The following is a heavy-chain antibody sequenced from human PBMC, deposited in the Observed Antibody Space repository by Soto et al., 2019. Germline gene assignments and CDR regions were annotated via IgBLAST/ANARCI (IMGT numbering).Heavy chain of an antibody. CDR3: AREGNSYCSSTSCYTDSAFDI. D-gene: IGHD2-2*02. CDR2: IYSGGST. Sequence: PGGSLRLSCAASGFTVSSNYMSWVRQAPGKGLEWVSVIYSGGSTYYADSVKGRFTISRDNSKNTLYLQMNSLRAEDTAVYYCAREGNSYCSSTSCYTDSAFDIWGQGTRVTVSS. CDR1: GFTVSSNY. J-gene: IGHJ3*02. V-gene: IGHV3-53*01.